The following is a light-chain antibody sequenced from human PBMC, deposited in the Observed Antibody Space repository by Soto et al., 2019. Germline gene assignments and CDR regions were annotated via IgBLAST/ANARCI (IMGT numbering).Light chain of an antibody. Sequence: DIQMTQSPSSLSASVGDRVTITCRASQSISSYLNWYQQKPGKAPKLLIYAASSLQSGVPSGFSGSGSGTDFTLTISSLQPEDFATYYCQPSYSTPYTFGQGTNLEIK. J-gene: IGKJ2*01. V-gene: IGKV1-39*01. CDR1: QSISSY. CDR3: QPSYSTPYT. CDR2: AAS.